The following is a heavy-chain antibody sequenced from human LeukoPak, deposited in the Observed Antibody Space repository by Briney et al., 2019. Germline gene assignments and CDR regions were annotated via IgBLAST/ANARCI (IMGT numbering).Heavy chain of an antibody. V-gene: IGHV3-48*01. J-gene: IGHJ4*02. CDR1: GFTFSSNS. CDR3: ARDPTSTMAPEY. D-gene: IGHD3-10*01. Sequence: GGSLRLSCAASGFTFSSNSMSWVRQAPGKGLEWVSFITGSGTIIYYADSVKGRFIISRDNSKNTLYLQMGSLRAEDMAVYYCARDPTSTMAPEYWGQGTLVPVSS. CDR2: ITGSGTII.